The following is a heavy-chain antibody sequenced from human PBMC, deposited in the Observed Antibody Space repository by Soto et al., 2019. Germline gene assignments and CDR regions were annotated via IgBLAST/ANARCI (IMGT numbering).Heavy chain of an antibody. CDR1: GATFSFSSYA. V-gene: IGHV1-69*13. CDR2: IIPIFGTA. CDR3: ARPGPILGVVRPLCCMDV. Sequence: WASVKVSCKASGATFSFSSYAISWVRQAPGQGLEWMGGIIPIFGTANYAQKFQGRVTITADEPTSTAHMELNNHRSEDTAVYYCARPGPILGVVRPLCCMDVWGPGTMVTVSS. J-gene: IGHJ6*02. D-gene: IGHD3-3*01.